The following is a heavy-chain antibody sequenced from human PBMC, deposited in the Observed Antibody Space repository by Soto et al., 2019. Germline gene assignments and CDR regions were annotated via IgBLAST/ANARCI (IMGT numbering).Heavy chain of an antibody. CDR1: SGSSSIYY. CDR2: IYYSGIT. J-gene: IGHJ6*02. V-gene: IGHV4-59*07. D-gene: IGHD1-20*01. Sequence: SYTLSLTCTISSGSSSIYYCSSIWQPPGKGLEWIGYIYYSGITNYNPSLKSRVIISVDTSKNQFSLKLSSVTAADTAVYYCARYKSNYYYGMDVWGQGTTVTVS. CDR3: ARYKSNYYYGMDV.